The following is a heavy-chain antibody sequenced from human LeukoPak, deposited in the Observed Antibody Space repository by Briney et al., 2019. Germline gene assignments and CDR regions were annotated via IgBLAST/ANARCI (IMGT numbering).Heavy chain of an antibody. CDR2: IYYSGST. D-gene: IGHD5-18*01. Sequence: PPQTLSLTCTVSGGSISSGGYYWSWIRQHPGKGLEWIGYIYYSGSTYYNPSLKSRVTISVDTSKNQFSLKLSSVTAADTAVYYCARGRLDTAEGFDYWGQGTLVTVSS. J-gene: IGHJ4*02. CDR1: GGSISSGGYY. CDR3: ARGRLDTAEGFDY. V-gene: IGHV4-31*03.